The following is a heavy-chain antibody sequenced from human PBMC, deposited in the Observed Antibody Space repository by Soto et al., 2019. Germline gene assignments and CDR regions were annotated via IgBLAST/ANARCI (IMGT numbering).Heavy chain of an antibody. CDR3: ARILMIGASRGSYFDY. Sequence: EVQLVESGGGLVKPGGSLRLSCAASGFTFSSYTMNWVRQAPGKGLEWVSSISSSSSYIYYADSVKGRFTISRDNAKNSLYLQMDGLRAGDGAVDYCARILMIGASRGSYFDYWGQGTLVTVSS. D-gene: IGHD3-16*01. J-gene: IGHJ4*02. V-gene: IGHV3-21*01. CDR2: ISSSSSYI. CDR1: GFTFSSYT.